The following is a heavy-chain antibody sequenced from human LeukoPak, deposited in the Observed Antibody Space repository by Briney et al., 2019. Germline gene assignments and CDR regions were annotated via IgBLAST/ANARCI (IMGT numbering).Heavy chain of an antibody. Sequence: SETLSLTCTVSGGSLSSYYWSWIRQPPGKGLEWIGYIYYSGSTNYNPSLKSRVTISVDTSKNQFSLKLSSVTAADTAVYYCATNYYYGSGSYKMAFDIWGQGTMVTVSS. V-gene: IGHV4-59*01. J-gene: IGHJ3*02. CDR2: IYYSGST. D-gene: IGHD3-10*01. CDR3: ATNYYYGSGSYKMAFDI. CDR1: GGSLSSYY.